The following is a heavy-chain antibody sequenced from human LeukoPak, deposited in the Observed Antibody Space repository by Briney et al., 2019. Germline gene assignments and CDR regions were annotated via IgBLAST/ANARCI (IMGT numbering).Heavy chain of an antibody. CDR1: GGSISSSNW. Sequence: PSETLSLTCAVSGGSISSSNWWSWVRQPPGKGLEWIGEIYHSGSTNYNPSLKSRVTISVDKSKNQFSLKLSSVTAADTAVYYCARIMGRGYCSSTSCRGDWFDPWGQGTLVTVSS. CDR2: IYHSGST. V-gene: IGHV4-4*02. CDR3: ARIMGRGYCSSTSCRGDWFDP. D-gene: IGHD2-2*01. J-gene: IGHJ5*02.